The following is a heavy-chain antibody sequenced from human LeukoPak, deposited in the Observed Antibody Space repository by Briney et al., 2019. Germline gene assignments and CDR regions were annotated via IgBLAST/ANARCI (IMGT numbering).Heavy chain of an antibody. CDR3: ARVSVGAPAFDY. D-gene: IGHD1-26*01. Sequence: PGGSLRLSCSASGLSCSSYWMSWVRQAPGKGLEWVAHINEDGSEKYYVDSVKGRFFISRDNAAKSLSLQMNRLRDADTAVYYCARVSVGAPAFDYWGQGNLVTVSS. CDR1: GLSCSSYW. J-gene: IGHJ4*02. V-gene: IGHV3-7*01. CDR2: INEDGSEK.